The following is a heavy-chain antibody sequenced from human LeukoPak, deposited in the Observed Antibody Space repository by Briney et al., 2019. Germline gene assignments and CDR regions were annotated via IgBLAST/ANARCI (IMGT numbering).Heavy chain of an antibody. D-gene: IGHD3-10*01. CDR1: GGSFSGYY. J-gene: IGHJ4*02. CDR3: ARVTGSGTDY. Sequence: SETLSLTCAVYGGSFSGYYWSWIRQPPGKGLEWIGEINHSGSTNYNPSLKSRVTISVDTSKNQFSLKLSSVTAADTAVYFCARVTGSGTDYWGQGTLVTVSS. V-gene: IGHV4-34*01. CDR2: INHSGST.